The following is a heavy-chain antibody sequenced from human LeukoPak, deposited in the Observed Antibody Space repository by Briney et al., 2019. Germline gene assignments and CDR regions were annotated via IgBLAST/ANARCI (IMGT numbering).Heavy chain of an antibody. CDR2: INHSGRT. D-gene: IGHD3-10*01. Sequence: SETLSLTCAVYGGSFSGYYWSWTRHHPAKGREWMGEINHSGRTNYNPYLKSRVTISVDTSKNQFHLQLSSVTAADTAVYYCARVRRYYGSGSNIRGMDVWRQGTTVTVSS. CDR3: ARVRRYYGSGSNIRGMDV. V-gene: IGHV4-34*01. J-gene: IGHJ6*02. CDR1: GGSFSGYY.